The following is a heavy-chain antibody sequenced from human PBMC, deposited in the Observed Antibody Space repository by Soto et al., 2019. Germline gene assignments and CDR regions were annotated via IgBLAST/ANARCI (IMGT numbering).Heavy chain of an antibody. CDR3: ARGTTVREWWNYYGMDV. CDR2: ISAYNGNT. J-gene: IGHJ6*02. V-gene: IGHV1-18*01. D-gene: IGHD4-4*01. Sequence: GASVKVSCKASGYTFTSYAISWVRQAPGQGLEWMGWISAYNGNTNYAQKLQGRVTMTTDTSTSTAYMELRSLRSDDTAVYYCARGTTVREWWNYYGMDVWGQGTTVTVSS. CDR1: GYTFTSYA.